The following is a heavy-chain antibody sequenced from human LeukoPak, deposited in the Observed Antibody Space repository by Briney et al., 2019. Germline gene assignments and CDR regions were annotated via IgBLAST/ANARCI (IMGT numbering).Heavy chain of an antibody. CDR1: GYTFTGYY. V-gene: IGHV1-2*02. Sequence: ASVKVSCKASGYTFTGYYMHWVRQAPGQGLERMGWINPNSGGTNYAQKFQGRVTMTRDTSISTAYMELSRLRSDDTAVYYCARPYCSSTSCLNWFDPWGQGTLVTVSS. D-gene: IGHD2-2*01. CDR3: ARPYCSSTSCLNWFDP. CDR2: INPNSGGT. J-gene: IGHJ5*02.